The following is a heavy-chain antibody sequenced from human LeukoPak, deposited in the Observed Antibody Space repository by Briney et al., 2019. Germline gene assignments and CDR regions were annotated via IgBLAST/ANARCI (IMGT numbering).Heavy chain of an antibody. CDR1: GGSISRYY. Sequence: SETLSLTCTVSGGSISRYYWSWIRQPPGKGLEWIGYIYYSGSTNYNPSLKSRVTISVDTSKNQFSLKLSSVTAADTAVYYCARTYYDILTGYYYFDYWGQGTLVTVSS. CDR2: IYYSGST. D-gene: IGHD3-9*01. CDR3: ARTYYDILTGYYYFDY. J-gene: IGHJ4*02. V-gene: IGHV4-59*01.